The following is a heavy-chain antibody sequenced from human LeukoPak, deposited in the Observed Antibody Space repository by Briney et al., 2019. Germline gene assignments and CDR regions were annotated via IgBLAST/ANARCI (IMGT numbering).Heavy chain of an antibody. CDR1: GGTFSSYA. V-gene: IGHV1-69*13. D-gene: IGHD2-2*02. Sequence: ASVKVSCKASGGTFSSYAISWVRQAPGQGLEWVGGIIPIFGTANYAQKFQGRVTITADESTSTAYMELSSLRSEDTAVYYCARDANQIVVVPAAIRGLVYYYYGMDVWGQGTTVTVSS. CDR2: IIPIFGTA. J-gene: IGHJ6*02. CDR3: ARDANQIVVVPAAIRGLVYYYYGMDV.